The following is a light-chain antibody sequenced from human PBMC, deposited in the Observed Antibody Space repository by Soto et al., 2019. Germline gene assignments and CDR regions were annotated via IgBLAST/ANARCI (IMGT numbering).Light chain of an antibody. CDR3: QQYGTSLFT. Sequence: ELVLTQFSGPLFFSPGDRATVFWKSSQSAYSSYLSWYQQKPGQAPRLLIYGASNRATGIPDRFSGSGSGTDFTLTISGLEPEDFAVYYCQQYGTSLFTFGGGTKVDIK. CDR1: QSAYSSY. J-gene: IGKJ4*01. V-gene: IGKV3-20*01. CDR2: GAS.